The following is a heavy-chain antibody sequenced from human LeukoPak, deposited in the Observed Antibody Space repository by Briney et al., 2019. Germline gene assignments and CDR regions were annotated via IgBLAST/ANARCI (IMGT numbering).Heavy chain of an antibody. CDR1: GFTFSTYA. D-gene: IGHD6-13*01. V-gene: IGHV3-23*01. CDR3: AKDSRIPAGGTEPSDY. J-gene: IGHJ4*02. Sequence: GGSLRLSCAASGFTFSTYAMTWVRQAPGKGLEWVSAISGSGGSTYYANSVRGRFTISGDNSKDTLYLQMNSLRVEDTAVYYCAKDSRIPAGGTEPSDYWGQGTLVTVSS. CDR2: ISGSGGST.